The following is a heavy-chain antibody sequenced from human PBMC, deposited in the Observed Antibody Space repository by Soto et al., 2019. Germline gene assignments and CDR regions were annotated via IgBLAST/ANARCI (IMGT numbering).Heavy chain of an antibody. V-gene: IGHV1-2*04. J-gene: IGHJ3*01. Sequence: VASVKVSCKASGYTFTGYFIHWVRQAPGQGLEWMGWINPNSGATNYAQKFQDWVTMTGDTSISTAYMELSRLKSDDTAVYYCATSMIFSMPSSFDFWGQGTMVTVSS. CDR2: INPNSGAT. CDR1: GYTFTGYF. CDR3: ATSMIFSMPSSFDF. D-gene: IGHD3-9*01.